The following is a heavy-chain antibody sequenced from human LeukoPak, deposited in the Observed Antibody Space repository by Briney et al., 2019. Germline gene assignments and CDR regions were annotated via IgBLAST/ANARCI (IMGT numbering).Heavy chain of an antibody. J-gene: IGHJ4*02. CDR1: GGSFSGYY. CDR2: INHSGST. D-gene: IGHD2-21*02. V-gene: IGHV4-34*01. CDR3: VVTAIGGHSDY. Sequence: PSETLSLTCAVYGGSFSGYYWSWIRQPPGKGLEWIGEINHSGSTNYNPSLKSRVTISVDTSKNQFSLKLSSVTAADTAVYYCVVTAIGGHSDYWGQGTLVTVSS.